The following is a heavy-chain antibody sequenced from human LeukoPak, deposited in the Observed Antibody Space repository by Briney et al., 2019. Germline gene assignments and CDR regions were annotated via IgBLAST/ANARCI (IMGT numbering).Heavy chain of an antibody. CDR2: IFNSGST. J-gene: IGHJ3*02. CDR1: GGSISSYL. D-gene: IGHD1-7*01. CDR3: AKSPNRYNWNYNIDALEM. Sequence: PSETLSLTCSVAGGSISSYLWSWIRQPPGKGLESIGCIFNSGSTNYNPSLKSRVTIPVDTSKNHFSLELTSVTAADTAVYYCAKSPNRYNWNYNIDALEMWGQGTLVTVSS. V-gene: IGHV4-59*08.